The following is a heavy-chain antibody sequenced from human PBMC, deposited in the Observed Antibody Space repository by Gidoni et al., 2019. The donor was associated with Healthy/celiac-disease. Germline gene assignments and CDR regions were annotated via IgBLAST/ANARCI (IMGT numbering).Heavy chain of an antibody. CDR1: GGSISRGGYY. D-gene: IGHD3-10*01. Sequence: QVQLQESGPGLVKPSQTLSLTCTVSGGSISRGGYYWSWIRQHPGKGLEWIGYIDYSGSTYHNPSLKSRVTITVDTSKNQFSLKLSSVTAADTAVYYCARGPRITMVRGVILWDYWGQGTLVTVSS. V-gene: IGHV4-31*03. CDR3: ARGPRITMVRGVILWDY. CDR2: IDYSGST. J-gene: IGHJ4*02.